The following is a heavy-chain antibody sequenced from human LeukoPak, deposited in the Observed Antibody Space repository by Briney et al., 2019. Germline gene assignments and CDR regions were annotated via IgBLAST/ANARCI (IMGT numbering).Heavy chain of an antibody. J-gene: IGHJ5*02. V-gene: IGHV3-23*01. CDR1: GFTFSSYA. CDR3: AKSGSGWRANWFDP. CDR2: ISGSGGST. D-gene: IGHD6-19*01. Sequence: PGGSLRLSCAASGFTFSSYAVSWVRQAPGKGLEWVSAISGSGGSTYYADSVKGRFTISRDNSKNTLYLQMNSLRAEDTAIYYCAKSGSGWRANWFDPWGQGTLVTVSS.